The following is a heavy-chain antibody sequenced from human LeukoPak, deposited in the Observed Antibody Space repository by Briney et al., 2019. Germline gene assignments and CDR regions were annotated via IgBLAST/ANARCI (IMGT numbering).Heavy chain of an antibody. CDR3: AKILRPVTSFPPFYFFGMDV. D-gene: IGHD4-17*01. Sequence: GSLRLSCAASGFSFRDFAMTWVRQAPGKGLEWVSTVSGTGDDTYYSDTVKGRFTMSRDNSENTLDLQMNSTRVEDTAVYYCAKILRPVTSFPPFYFFGMDVWGKGATVTVSS. CDR1: GFSFRDFA. V-gene: IGHV3-23*01. J-gene: IGHJ6*04. CDR2: VSGTGDDT.